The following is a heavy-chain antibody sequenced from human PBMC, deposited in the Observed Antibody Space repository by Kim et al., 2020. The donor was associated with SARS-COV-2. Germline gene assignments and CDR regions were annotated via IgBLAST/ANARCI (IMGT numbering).Heavy chain of an antibody. D-gene: IGHD1-26*01. CDR1: GFTFNNYG. V-gene: IGHV3-30*18. CDR3: AKSFSGSYFGYDY. CDR2: ISYDGGSK. J-gene: IGHJ4*02. Sequence: GGSLRLSCAASGFTFNNYGMHWVRQAPGKGLEWVAVISYDGGSKYYADSVKGRFTISRDNSKNTLYLQMNSLRIEDTAVYYCAKSFSGSYFGYDYWGQGTLVTVSS.